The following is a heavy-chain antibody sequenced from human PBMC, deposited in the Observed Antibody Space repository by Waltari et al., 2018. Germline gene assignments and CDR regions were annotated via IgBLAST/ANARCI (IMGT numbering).Heavy chain of an antibody. V-gene: IGHV1-46*01. CDR1: GYTFTSYY. J-gene: IGHJ6*02. D-gene: IGHD2-8*02. CDR2: INPSGGST. CDR3: ARAPGPDYYGMDV. Sequence: QVQLVQSGAEVKKPGASVKVSCKASGYTFTSYYMHWVRQAPGQGLEWMGIINPSGGSTSYAQKFQGIVTMTSDTSTSTVYMELSSLRSEDTAVYYCARAPGPDYYGMDVWGQGTTVTVSS.